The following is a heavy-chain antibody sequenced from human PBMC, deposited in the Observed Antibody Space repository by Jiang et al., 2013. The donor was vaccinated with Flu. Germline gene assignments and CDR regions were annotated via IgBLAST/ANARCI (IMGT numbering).Heavy chain of an antibody. CDR3: AKEGKAYFPSANDY. D-gene: IGHD6-13*01. V-gene: IGHV3-30*18. CDR1: GFTFSSYG. Sequence: VQLLESGGGVVQPGRSLRLSCAASGFTFSSYGMHWVRQAPGKGLEWVAVISYDGSNKYYADSVKGRFTISRDNSKNTLYLQMNSLRAEDTAVYYCAKEGKAYFPSANDYWGQGTLVTVSS. CDR2: ISYDGSNK. J-gene: IGHJ4*02.